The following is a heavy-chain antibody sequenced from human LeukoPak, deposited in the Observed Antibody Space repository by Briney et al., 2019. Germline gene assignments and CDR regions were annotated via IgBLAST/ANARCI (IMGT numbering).Heavy chain of an antibody. J-gene: IGHJ3*02. V-gene: IGHV1-18*01. CDR1: GYTFTSYG. D-gene: IGHD3-3*01. CDR3: ARDTIFGVVLGDAFDI. CDR2: ISAYNGNT. Sequence: ASVKVSCKASGYTFTSYGISRVRQAPGQGLEWMGWISAYNGNTNYAQKLQGRVTMTTGTSTSTAYMELRSLRSDDTAVYYCARDTIFGVVLGDAFDIWGQGTMVTVSS.